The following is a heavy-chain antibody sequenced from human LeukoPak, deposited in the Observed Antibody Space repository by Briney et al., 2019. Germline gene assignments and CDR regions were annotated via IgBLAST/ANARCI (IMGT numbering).Heavy chain of an antibody. D-gene: IGHD2-15*01. J-gene: IGHJ6*03. CDR3: ASLQGYCSGNRCPSSANYYYYMDV. Sequence: SETLSLTCTVSGGSIRSNYYWGWIRQPPGKGLEWIGSIYYSRNSYYNPSLKSRVTMSIDTSKNQFSLKVNSVTAADTAVYYCASLQGYCSGNRCPSSANYYYYMDVWGQGTLVTVSS. CDR1: GGSIRSNYY. V-gene: IGHV4-39*07. CDR2: IYYSRNS.